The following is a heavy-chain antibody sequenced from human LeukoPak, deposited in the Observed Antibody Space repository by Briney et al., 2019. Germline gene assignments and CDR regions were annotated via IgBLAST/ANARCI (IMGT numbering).Heavy chain of an antibody. CDR3: ARDPDYGDYYYYGMDV. CDR1: GYTFTGYY. V-gene: IGHV1-2*02. Sequence: ASVKVSCKASGYTFTGYYMYWVRQAPGQGLEWMGWINPNSGGTNYAQKFQGRVTMTRDTSISTAYMELSRLRSDDTAFYYCARDPDYGDYYYYGMDVWGQGTTVTVSS. D-gene: IGHD4-17*01. CDR2: INPNSGGT. J-gene: IGHJ6*02.